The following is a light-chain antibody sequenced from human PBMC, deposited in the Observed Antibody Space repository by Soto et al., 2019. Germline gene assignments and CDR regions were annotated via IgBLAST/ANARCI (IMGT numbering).Light chain of an antibody. CDR3: HSRA. CDR1: QSISNY. CDR2: GAS. Sequence: DIQMTQSPSSLSASVGDRVTITCRASQSISNYLNWYHQKPGKAPKLLIYGASNLQSGVPSRFSGSGSGTDFTLTISRLQPDDFATYFCHSRAFGQGTRLEI. J-gene: IGKJ5*01. V-gene: IGKV1-39*01.